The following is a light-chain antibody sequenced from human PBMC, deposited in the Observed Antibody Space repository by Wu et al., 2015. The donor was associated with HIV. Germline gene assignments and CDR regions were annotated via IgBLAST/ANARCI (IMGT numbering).Light chain of an antibody. CDR3: QQLKSFPLT. Sequence: IQLTQSPSSLSASVGDRVNITCRASQDIDSYLAWYQQKPGKAPQLLIYATSTLQSGVPSRFSGSESGTDFTLTISSLQPEDFATYYCQQLKSFPLTFGGGTKVEIK. J-gene: IGKJ4*01. CDR2: ATS. CDR1: QDIDSY. V-gene: IGKV1-9*01.